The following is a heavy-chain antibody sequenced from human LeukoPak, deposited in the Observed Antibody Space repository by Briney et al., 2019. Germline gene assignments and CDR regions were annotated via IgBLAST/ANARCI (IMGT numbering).Heavy chain of an antibody. V-gene: IGHV3-48*02. D-gene: IGHD4-17*01. CDR3: ARRITVTTGDYWFDT. CDR1: GFTFSSHS. J-gene: IGHJ5*02. Sequence: GSLRLSCAASGFTFSSHSMNWVRQAPGKGLEWVSYISSSGTTIYYADSVKGRFTISRDNAKNSLYLQMNSLRDEDTAMYYCARRITVTTGDYWFDTWGQGTLVTVSS. CDR2: ISSSGTTI.